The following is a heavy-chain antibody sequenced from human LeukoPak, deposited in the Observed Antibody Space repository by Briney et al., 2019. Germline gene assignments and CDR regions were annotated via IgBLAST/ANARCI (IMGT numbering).Heavy chain of an antibody. J-gene: IGHJ4*02. Sequence: GGSLRLSCAASGFTFSSYAMSWVRQAPGQGVKWVSAISGSGGRTYYPDSVKGRFTISRDNSKNTLYLQMNSLRAEDTAVYYCAKDWDDCGDYLPLEYWGQGTLVTVSS. V-gene: IGHV3-23*01. CDR3: AKDWDDCGDYLPLEY. CDR2: ISGSGGRT. D-gene: IGHD4-17*01. CDR1: GFTFSSYA.